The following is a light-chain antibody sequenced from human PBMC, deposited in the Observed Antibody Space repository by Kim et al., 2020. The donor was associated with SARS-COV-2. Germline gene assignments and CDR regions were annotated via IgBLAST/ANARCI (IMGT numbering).Light chain of an antibody. CDR3: QQSYSTPLT. CDR2: AAS. V-gene: IGKV1-39*01. J-gene: IGKJ4*01. Sequence: ASVGDRVTSTCRASQSISSYLNWYQQKPGKATKLLIYAASSLQSGVPSRFSGSGSGTDFTLTISSLQPEDFATYYCQQSYSTPLTFGGGTKVDIK. CDR1: QSISSY.